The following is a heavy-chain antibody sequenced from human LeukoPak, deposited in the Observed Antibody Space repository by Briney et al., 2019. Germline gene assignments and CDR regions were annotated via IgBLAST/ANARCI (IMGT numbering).Heavy chain of an antibody. V-gene: IGHV1-2*02. CDR2: INPNTGGT. J-gene: IGHJ4*02. Sequence: ASVKVSRKASGYTFTGYYIHWVRQAPGQGLEWMGWINPNTGGTKFAQNFQGRVTMTRDTSISTAYMELGRLSSDDTAVYYCARVGNYYDTSGYYGDRVYWGQGTLVTVSS. D-gene: IGHD3-22*01. CDR3: ARVGNYYDTSGYYGDRVY. CDR1: GYTFTGYY.